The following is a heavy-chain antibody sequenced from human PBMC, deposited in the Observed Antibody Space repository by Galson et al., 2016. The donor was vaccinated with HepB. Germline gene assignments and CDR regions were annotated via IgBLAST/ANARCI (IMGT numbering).Heavy chain of an antibody. CDR1: GYSFTDYF. D-gene: IGHD1-1*01. J-gene: IGHJ4*02. Sequence: SVKVSCKASGYSFTDYFIYWVRQAPGQGLEWVGWINPNTGGTNYAQSFQGRVTMTRDTSISTGYIELSRLRADDTAMYYCARGDWNPDYWGKGTQVTVSS. CDR2: INPNTGGT. CDR3: ARGDWNPDY. V-gene: IGHV1-2*02.